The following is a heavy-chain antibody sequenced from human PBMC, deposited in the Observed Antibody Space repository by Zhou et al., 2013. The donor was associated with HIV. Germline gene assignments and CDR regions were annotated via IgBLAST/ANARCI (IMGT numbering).Heavy chain of an antibody. CDR2: INPSTSHT. D-gene: IGHD1-1*01. Sequence: QVQLVQSGAEVKKPGASVKVSCKASGYTLTTSDLHWVRQASGQGLEWMGWINPSTSHTTYAQNFQGRVTMTRNISINTAYMELNSLRSEDTAVYYCARRGTWGDRFNVIRGGLDVWGQGTTVTGLL. J-gene: IGHJ6*02. CDR1: GYTLTTSD. V-gene: IGHV1-8*01. CDR3: ARRGTWGDRFNVIRGGLDV.